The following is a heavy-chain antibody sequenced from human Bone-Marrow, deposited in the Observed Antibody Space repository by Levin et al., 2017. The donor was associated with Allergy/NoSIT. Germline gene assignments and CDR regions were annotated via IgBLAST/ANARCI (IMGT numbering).Heavy chain of an antibody. CDR2: ISSSATTK. J-gene: IGHJ3*02. CDR1: GFTFSDYH. D-gene: IGHD3-16*01. CDR3: ASQSIVASYGYSPRHPFDI. V-gene: IGHV3-11*01. Sequence: GESLKISCAAPGFTFSDYHMSWIRQAPGKGLEWVSYISSSATTKYYADSVKGRFTFSRDNAKNSLYLQMNSLRAEDTAVYYCASQSIVASYGYSPRHPFDIWGQGTLVTVSS.